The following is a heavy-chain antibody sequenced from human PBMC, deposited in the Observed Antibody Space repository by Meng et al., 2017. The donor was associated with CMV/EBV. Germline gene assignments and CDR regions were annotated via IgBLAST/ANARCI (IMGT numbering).Heavy chain of an antibody. CDR2: ISAYNGNT. D-gene: IGHD3-9*01. CDR1: GYTFTSYG. Sequence: QVELVQSGAEVQKPWVSVKVCCKASGYTFTSYGISWVRPAPGQGLEWMGWISAYNGNTNYAQKLQGRVTMTTDTSTSTAYMELRSLRSDDTAVYYCATDILTHFDYWGQGTLVTVSS. V-gene: IGHV1-18*01. J-gene: IGHJ4*02. CDR3: ATDILTHFDY.